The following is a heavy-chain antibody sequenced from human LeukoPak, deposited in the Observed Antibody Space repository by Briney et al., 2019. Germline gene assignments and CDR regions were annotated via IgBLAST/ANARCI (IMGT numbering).Heavy chain of an antibody. Sequence: SVKVSCKASGGTFSSYAISWVRQAPGQGLEWMGRIIPILGIANYAQKFQERVTITRDMSTSTAYMELSSLRSEDTAVYYCAAAIYAIYRPLAFDIWGQGTMVTVSS. CDR2: IIPILGIA. V-gene: IGHV1-69*04. CDR1: GGTFSSYA. CDR3: AAAIYAIYRPLAFDI. D-gene: IGHD3-9*01. J-gene: IGHJ3*02.